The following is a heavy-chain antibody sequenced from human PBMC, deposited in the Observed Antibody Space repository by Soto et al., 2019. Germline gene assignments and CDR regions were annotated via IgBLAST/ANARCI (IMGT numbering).Heavy chain of an antibody. CDR3: GRDLTSNANCIDP. CDR2: IYYTGKT. CDR1: CDYIDVGGYY. J-gene: IGHJ5*02. D-gene: IGHD2-2*01. V-gene: IGHV4-30-4*01. Sequence: PSEALSLTCSVSCDYIDVGGYYLTCIRQRPGKGLEWMGYIYYTGKTYYNPSLESRLTMSVDRSKNQFSLRLTSGTSADTAIYFCGRDLTSNANCIDPWGQGTLVTVSS.